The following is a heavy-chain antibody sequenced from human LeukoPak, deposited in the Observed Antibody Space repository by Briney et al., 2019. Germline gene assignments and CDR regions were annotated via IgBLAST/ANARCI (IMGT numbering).Heavy chain of an antibody. D-gene: IGHD3-22*01. CDR2: INPSGGST. Sequence: ASVKVSCKASGYTSTSYYMHWVRQAPGQGLEWMGIINPSGGSTSYAQKFQGRVTITADKSTSTAYMELSSLRSEDTAVYYCASQTYYYDSSGYYRTIWGQGTMVTVSS. CDR3: ASQTYYYDSSGYYRTI. V-gene: IGHV1-46*01. CDR1: GYTSTSYY. J-gene: IGHJ3*02.